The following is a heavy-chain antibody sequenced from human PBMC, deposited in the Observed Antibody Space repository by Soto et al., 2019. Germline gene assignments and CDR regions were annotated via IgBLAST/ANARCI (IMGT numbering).Heavy chain of an antibody. CDR2: ISGSGGRT. V-gene: IGHV3-23*01. CDR1: GFTFSNYA. D-gene: IGHD6-13*01. CDR3: AKDQGSSWYEIDY. Sequence: EVQLLESGGGLVQPGGSLRLSCAASGFTFSNYAVTWGRQAPGKGRGWVSTISGSGGRTYYADSVKGRFNISRDNSKKTLYLQMNSLRAEDTAVYYCAKDQGSSWYEIDYWGQGTLVTVST. J-gene: IGHJ4*02.